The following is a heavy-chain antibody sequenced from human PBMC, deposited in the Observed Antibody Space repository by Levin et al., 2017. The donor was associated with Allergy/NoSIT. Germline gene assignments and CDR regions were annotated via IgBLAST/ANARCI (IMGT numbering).Heavy chain of an antibody. D-gene: IGHD3-10*01. CDR2: ISAYNGNT. J-gene: IGHJ5*02. V-gene: IGHV1-18*01. Sequence: ASVKVSCKASGYTFTSYGISWVRQAPGQGLEWMGWISAYNGNTNYAQKLKGRATLTTETSTSTAYMELRSPRPDDTAVYYLARAGPYYYGGGSYYKGWLDPWGQGTLVTVSS. CDR1: GYTFTSYG. CDR3: ARAGPYYYGGGSYYKGWLDP.